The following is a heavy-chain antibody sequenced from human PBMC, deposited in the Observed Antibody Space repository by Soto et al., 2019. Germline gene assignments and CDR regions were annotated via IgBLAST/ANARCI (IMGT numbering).Heavy chain of an antibody. V-gene: IGHV3-64*01. CDR1: GFTFSSYA. Sequence: EVQLVESGGGLVQPGGSLRLSCAASGFTFSSYAMHWVRQAPGKGLEYVSAISSNGGSTYYANSVKGRFTISRDNSKNTLYLQMGSLRAEDMAVYYCARASGIADWFDPWGQGNLVTVSS. D-gene: IGHD6-13*01. J-gene: IGHJ5*02. CDR2: ISSNGGST. CDR3: ARASGIADWFDP.